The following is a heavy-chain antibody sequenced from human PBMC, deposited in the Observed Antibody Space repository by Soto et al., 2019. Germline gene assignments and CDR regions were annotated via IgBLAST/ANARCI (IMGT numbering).Heavy chain of an antibody. D-gene: IGHD6-6*01. J-gene: IGHJ4*02. CDR1: GGPFSGYY. CDR3: ARGKGSMGYRSSSSGFYF. CDR2: INHSGST. V-gene: IGHV4-34*01. Sequence: SETLSLTCAVYGGPFSGYYWSWIRQPPGKGLEWIGEINHSGSTNYNPSLKSRVTISVDTSKNQFSLKLSSVTAADTAVYYCARGKGSMGYRSSSSGFYFWGQGTLVTVSS.